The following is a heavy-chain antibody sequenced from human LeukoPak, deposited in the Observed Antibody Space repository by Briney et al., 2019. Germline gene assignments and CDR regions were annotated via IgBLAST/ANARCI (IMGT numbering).Heavy chain of an antibody. CDR3: ARLGCSSASCYPGN. CDR1: GDSVSGVY. CDR2: VYYSGDT. J-gene: IGHJ4*02. V-gene: IGHV4-59*08. D-gene: IGHD2-2*01. Sequence: SETLSLTCAVSGDSVSGVYWSWIRQPPGKGLEWIGYVYYSGDTNYNPSLKSRVTISVDTSKNQFSLKLNSVTAADTAVYYCARLGCSSASCYPGNWGQGTLVTVSS.